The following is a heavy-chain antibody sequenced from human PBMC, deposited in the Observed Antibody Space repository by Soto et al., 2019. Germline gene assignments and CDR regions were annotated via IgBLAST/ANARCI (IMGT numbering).Heavy chain of an antibody. V-gene: IGHV3-33*01. CDR1: GFTFKNYG. Sequence: QVQLVESGGGVIQPGTSLRLSCAASGFTFKNYGMHWVRQAPGKGLEWVAIVYYDGSNQYYADSVKGRFTISRDNSKNTLYLQMNSLRVAHTAMYYCARDLSDYWGQGTLVTVSS. CDR2: VYYDGSNQ. CDR3: ARDLSDY. J-gene: IGHJ4*02.